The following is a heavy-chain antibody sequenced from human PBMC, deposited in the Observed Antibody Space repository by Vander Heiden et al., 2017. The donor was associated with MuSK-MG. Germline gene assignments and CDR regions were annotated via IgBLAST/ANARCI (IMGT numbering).Heavy chain of an antibody. Sequence: EVQLLESGGGLVQPGGSLRPPCEASGFTFSSYAMSWVRQAPGKGLEWVSAISGSGGSTYYADSVKGRFTISRDNSKNTLYLQMNSLRAEDTAVYYCAKSAVTMVRGVIARDMDVWGQGTTVTVSS. CDR2: ISGSGGST. CDR1: GFTFSSYA. D-gene: IGHD3-10*01. CDR3: AKSAVTMVRGVIARDMDV. J-gene: IGHJ6*02. V-gene: IGHV3-23*01.